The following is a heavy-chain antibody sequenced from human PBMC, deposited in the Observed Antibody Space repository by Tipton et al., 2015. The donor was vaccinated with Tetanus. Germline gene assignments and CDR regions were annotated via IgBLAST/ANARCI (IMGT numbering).Heavy chain of an antibody. J-gene: IGHJ4*02. V-gene: IGHV3-23*01. CDR1: GFSFSNYA. D-gene: IGHD4-17*01. CDR2: ISPSSDAT. CDR3: ATRLRAGAYGSPLEY. Sequence: SLRLSCAASGFSFSNYAMSWVRQAPGKGLEWVSAISPSSDATFHAVSVKGRLIISRDNSKDTLYLQMNNLRAEDTAVYYCATRLRAGAYGSPLEYWGQGGLVTVSS.